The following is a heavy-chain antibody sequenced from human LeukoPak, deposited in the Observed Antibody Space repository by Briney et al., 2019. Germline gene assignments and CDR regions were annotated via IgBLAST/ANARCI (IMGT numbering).Heavy chain of an antibody. CDR3: ARGLGPHRYCSSTSCSPLDY. CDR1: GFTFSDYY. CDR2: ISSSGSTI. D-gene: IGHD2-2*01. Sequence: GGSLRLSCAASGFTFSDYYMSWIRQAPGKGLEWVSHISSSGSTIYYADSVKGRFTISRDNAKNSLYLQMNSLRAEDTAVYYCARGLGPHRYCSSTSCSPLDYWGQGTLVTVSS. J-gene: IGHJ4*02. V-gene: IGHV3-11*01.